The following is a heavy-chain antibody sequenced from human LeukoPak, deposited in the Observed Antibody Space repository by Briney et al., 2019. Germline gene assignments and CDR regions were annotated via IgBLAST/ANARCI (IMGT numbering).Heavy chain of an antibody. Sequence: GGSLRLSCAASGFTFTSYVMHGVRQAPGKGLEWVAVISSDGNYKYYADSEKGRFTISRDNSKNTLYLQVNSLRAEDTAVYYCARGDYGDLYWGQGTLVTVSS. D-gene: IGHD4-17*01. CDR1: GFTFTSYV. CDR3: ARGDYGDLY. CDR2: ISSDGNYK. J-gene: IGHJ4*02. V-gene: IGHV3-30-3*01.